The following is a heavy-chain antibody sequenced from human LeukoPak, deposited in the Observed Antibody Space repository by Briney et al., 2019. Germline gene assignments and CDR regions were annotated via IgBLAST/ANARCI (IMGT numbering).Heavy chain of an antibody. D-gene: IGHD1-26*01. J-gene: IGHJ4*02. CDR1: GFTFSNYF. Sequence: GGSLRLPCTASGFTFSNYFMHWVRQAPGRGLEWVAVISFDGNRQYYADSVKGRFTIARDTSRSTVFLQMNSLRVDDTALYYCVRDKLPGTRYSGSYFFDYWGQGTLVTVSS. CDR3: VRDKLPGTRYSGSYFFDY. V-gene: IGHV3-30-3*01. CDR2: ISFDGNRQ.